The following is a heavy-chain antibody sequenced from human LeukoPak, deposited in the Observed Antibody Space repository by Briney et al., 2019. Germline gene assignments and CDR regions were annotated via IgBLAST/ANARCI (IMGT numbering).Heavy chain of an antibody. Sequence: PGGSLRLSCAASGFTFSSYGMHWVRQAPGKGLEWVAVISYDGSNKCYADSVKGRFTISRDNSKNTLYLQMNSLRAEDTAVYYCAKTLRGYSYEYYFDYWGQGTLVTVSS. D-gene: IGHD5-18*01. CDR3: AKTLRGYSYEYYFDY. J-gene: IGHJ4*02. CDR1: GFTFSSYG. CDR2: ISYDGSNK. V-gene: IGHV3-30*18.